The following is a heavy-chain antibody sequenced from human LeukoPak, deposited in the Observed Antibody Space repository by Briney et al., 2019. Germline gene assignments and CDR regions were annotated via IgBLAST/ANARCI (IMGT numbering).Heavy chain of an antibody. Sequence: ASVKVSCTVSGDTLTELSMHWVRQAPGKGLEWMGGFDPEDGETIYAQKFQGRVTMTEDTSTDTAYMELSSLRSEDTAVYYCATPSFGILPSYFDYWGQGTLVTVSS. CDR1: GDTLTELS. CDR3: ATPSFGILPSYFDY. J-gene: IGHJ4*02. V-gene: IGHV1-24*01. D-gene: IGHD2-15*01. CDR2: FDPEDGET.